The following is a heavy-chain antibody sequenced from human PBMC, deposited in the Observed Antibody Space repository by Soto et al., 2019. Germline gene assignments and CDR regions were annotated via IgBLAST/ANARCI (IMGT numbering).Heavy chain of an antibody. J-gene: IGHJ4*02. Sequence: GGSLRLSCAASGFTVSSNYMSWVRQAPGRGLEWVSVLYSGGSTYYADSVKGRFTISRDNSKNTLYFQMNSLRAEDTAVYYCARDNYYYFDYWGQGTLVTVSS. CDR2: LYSGGST. CDR3: ARDNYYYFDY. D-gene: IGHD3-10*01. CDR1: GFTVSSNY. V-gene: IGHV3-53*01.